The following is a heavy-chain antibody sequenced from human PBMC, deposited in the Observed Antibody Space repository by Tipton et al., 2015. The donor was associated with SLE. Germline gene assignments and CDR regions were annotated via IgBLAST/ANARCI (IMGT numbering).Heavy chain of an antibody. V-gene: IGHV5-51*03. CDR1: GYSFTSYW. Sequence: QLVQSGAEVKKPGESLKISCKGSGYSFTSYWIGWVRQMPGKGLEWMGIIYPGDSDTRYSPSFQGQVTISADKSISTAYLQWSNLKASDTAMYYCARRVVRGVIDYWYFDLWGRVTLVTVSS. J-gene: IGHJ2*01. CDR2: IYPGDSDT. D-gene: IGHD3-10*01. CDR3: ARRVVRGVIDYWYFDL.